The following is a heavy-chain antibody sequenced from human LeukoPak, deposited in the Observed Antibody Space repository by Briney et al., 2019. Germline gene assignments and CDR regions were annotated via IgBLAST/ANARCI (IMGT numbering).Heavy chain of an antibody. CDR1: GFTFSNAW. CDR3: TTRLAEQWLAKWVDAFDI. D-gene: IGHD6-19*01. J-gene: IGHJ3*02. Sequence: TGGSLRLSCAASGFTFSNAWMSWVRQAPGKGLEWVGRIKSKTDGGTTDYAAPVKGRFTISRDDSKNTLYLQMNSLKTEDTAVCYCTTRLAEQWLAKWVDAFDIWGQGTMVTVSS. V-gene: IGHV3-15*01. CDR2: IKSKTDGGTT.